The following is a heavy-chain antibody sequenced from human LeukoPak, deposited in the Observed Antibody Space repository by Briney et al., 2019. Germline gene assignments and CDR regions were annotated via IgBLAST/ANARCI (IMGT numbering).Heavy chain of an antibody. CDR1: GYSISSGYY. CDR2: IYHSGST. Sequence: SETLSLTCTVSGYSISSGYYWGWIRQPPGKGLEWIGSIYHSGSTYYNPSLKSRVTISVDTSKNQFSLKLSSVTAADTAVYYCARAAASALFDYWGQGILVTVSS. V-gene: IGHV4-38-2*02. CDR3: ARAAASALFDY. J-gene: IGHJ4*02.